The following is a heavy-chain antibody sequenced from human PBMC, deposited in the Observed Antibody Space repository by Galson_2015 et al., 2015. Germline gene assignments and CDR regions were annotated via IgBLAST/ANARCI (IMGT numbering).Heavy chain of an antibody. Sequence: SLRLSCAASGFSFTYYGMHWVRQVAGKGLEWVAAIWFDGSKKEYADSVKGRFTITRDNPKNSLYLQMNSLRAEDAAVYYCVKDKGPEQLLVEEFPTEVVEYWFDSWGQGTLVTVSS. D-gene: IGHD6-13*01. CDR1: GFSFTYYG. CDR2: IWFDGSKK. J-gene: IGHJ5*02. V-gene: IGHV3-33*06. CDR3: VKDKGPEQLLVEEFPTEVVEYWFDS.